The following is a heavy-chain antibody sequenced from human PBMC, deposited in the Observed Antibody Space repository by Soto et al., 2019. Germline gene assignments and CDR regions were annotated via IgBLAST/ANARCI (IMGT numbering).Heavy chain of an antibody. J-gene: IGHJ6*02. CDR1: GDSVSSNSAA. CDR3: ARDVDIVVVVAATRGDYYYYGMDV. Sequence: SQTLSLTCAISGDSVSSNSAAWNWIRQSPSRGLEGLGRTYYRSKWYNDYAVSVKSRITINPDTSKNQFSLQLNSVTPEDTAVYYCARDVDIVVVVAATRGDYYYYGMDVWGQGTTVTVSS. CDR2: TYYRSKWYN. V-gene: IGHV6-1*01. D-gene: IGHD2-15*01.